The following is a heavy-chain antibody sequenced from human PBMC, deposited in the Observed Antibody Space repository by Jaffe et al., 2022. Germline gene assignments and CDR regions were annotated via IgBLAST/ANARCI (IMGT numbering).Heavy chain of an antibody. Sequence: QVQLVQSGAEVKKPGASVKVSCKASGYTFTSFFMHWVRQAPGQGLEWMGIVNPSTGSTSYAQKFQGRVTMTRDTSTTTVYMELSSLRSEDTAVYYCARDRSISGYFDYWGQGTLLTVSS. CDR2: VNPSTGST. CDR3: ARDRSISGYFDY. J-gene: IGHJ4*02. CDR1: GYTFTSFF. V-gene: IGHV1-46*03.